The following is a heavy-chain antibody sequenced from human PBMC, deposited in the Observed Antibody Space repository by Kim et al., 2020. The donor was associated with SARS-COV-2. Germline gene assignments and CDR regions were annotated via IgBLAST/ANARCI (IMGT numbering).Heavy chain of an antibody. CDR1: GFTVSSNY. CDR3: AREKPSWLVSHGMDV. CDR2: IYSGGST. V-gene: IGHV3-53*01. Sequence: GGSLRLSCAASGFTVSSNYMSWVRQAPGKGLEWVSVIYSGGSTYYADSVKGRFTITRDNYKNTPYLQMNSLRAADTAAYYCAREKPSWLVSHGMDVWGQG. D-gene: IGHD6-19*01. J-gene: IGHJ6*02.